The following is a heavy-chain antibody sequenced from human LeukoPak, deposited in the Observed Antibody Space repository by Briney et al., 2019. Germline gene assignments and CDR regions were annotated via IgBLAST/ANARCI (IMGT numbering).Heavy chain of an antibody. Sequence: GGSLRVSFPASGFTFSSYWMHWVRQAPGKGLVWVSRINSDGSSTSYADSVRGRFTISRDNAKNTLYLQMNSLRAEDTAVYYCARVGLYSSGWYYDDWFDGWRRAAMVTVSS. CDR2: INSDGSST. CDR1: GFTFSSYW. D-gene: IGHD6-19*01. V-gene: IGHV3-74*01. J-gene: IGHJ5*02. CDR3: ARVGLYSSGWYYDDWFDG.